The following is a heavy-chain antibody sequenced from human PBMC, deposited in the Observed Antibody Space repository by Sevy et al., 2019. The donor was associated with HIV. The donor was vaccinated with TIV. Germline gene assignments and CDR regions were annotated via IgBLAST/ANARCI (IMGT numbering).Heavy chain of an antibody. CDR2: ISYDGSYK. V-gene: IGHV3-30-3*01. CDR1: GFALSNYYA. D-gene: IGHD4-17*01. CDR3: ARPRANYVDHYFFYAMDV. Sequence: GGSLRLSCAASGFALSNYYAMHWVRQAPGKGLEWVALISYDGSYKYYADSVKGRFTISRDNFKNTLYLQMNSLTTEETAVYYCARPRANYVDHYFFYAMDVWGQGTTVTVSS. J-gene: IGHJ6*02.